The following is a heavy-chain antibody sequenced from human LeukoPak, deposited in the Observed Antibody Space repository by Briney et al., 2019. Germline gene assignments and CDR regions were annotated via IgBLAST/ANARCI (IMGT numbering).Heavy chain of an antibody. CDR2: ISYDGSNK. D-gene: IGHD3-9*01. J-gene: IGHJ6*02. CDR1: GFTFSSYA. Sequence: GGSLRLSCAASGFTFSSYAMHWVRQAPGKGLEWVAVISYDGSNKYYADSVKGRFAISRDNSKNTLYLQMNSLRAEDTAVYYCARETLDHYDILFGMDVWGQGTTVTVSS. CDR3: ARETLDHYDILFGMDV. V-gene: IGHV3-30*09.